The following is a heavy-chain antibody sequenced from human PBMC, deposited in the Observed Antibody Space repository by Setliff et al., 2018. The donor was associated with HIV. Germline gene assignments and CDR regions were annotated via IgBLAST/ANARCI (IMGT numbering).Heavy chain of an antibody. CDR3: ARRGSTRYCRSTSCYDLDYGMDV. CDR1: GGSISSYC. V-gene: IGHV4-4*09. Sequence: PSETLSLTCTVSGGSISSYCWNWIRQSPGRGLEWIGYIFTSGSTKYNPSLQSRVTMSIDTSKNQFSLKLSAVTAADTAVYYCARRGSTRYCRSTSCYDLDYGMDVWGQGTTVTVSS. J-gene: IGHJ6*02. CDR2: IFTSGST. D-gene: IGHD2-2*01.